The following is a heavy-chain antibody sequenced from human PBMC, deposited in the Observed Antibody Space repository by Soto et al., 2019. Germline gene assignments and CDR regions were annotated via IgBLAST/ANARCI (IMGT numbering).Heavy chain of an antibody. J-gene: IGHJ5*02. CDR3: AKSHSSWYDWFDP. D-gene: IGHD6-13*01. Sequence: QVQLVESGGGVVQPGRSLRLSCAASGFTFSSYGMHWVRQAPGKGLEWVAVISYDGSNKYYADSVKGRFTISRDNSKNTLYLQMNSLRAEDTAVYYCAKSHSSWYDWFDPWGQGTLVTVSS. CDR2: ISYDGSNK. V-gene: IGHV3-30*18. CDR1: GFTFSSYG.